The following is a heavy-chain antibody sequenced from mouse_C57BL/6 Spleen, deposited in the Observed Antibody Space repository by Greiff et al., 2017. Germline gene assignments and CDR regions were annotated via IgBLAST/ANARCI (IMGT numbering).Heavy chain of an antibody. D-gene: IGHD1-1*01. CDR2: IDPNSGGT. CDR3: AIEDGSSYWFAY. CDR1: GYTFTSYW. J-gene: IGHJ3*01. V-gene: IGHV1-72*01. Sequence: QVQLKQPGAELVKPGASVKLSCKASGYTFTSYWMHWVKQRPGRGLEWIGRIDPNSGGTKYNEKFKSKATLTVDKPSSTAYMQLSSLTSEDSAVYYCAIEDGSSYWFAYWGQGTLVTVSA.